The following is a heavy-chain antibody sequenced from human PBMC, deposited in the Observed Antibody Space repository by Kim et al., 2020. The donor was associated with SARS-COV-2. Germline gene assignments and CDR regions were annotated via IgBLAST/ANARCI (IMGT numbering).Heavy chain of an antibody. D-gene: IGHD2-2*01. CDR3: ARHLTGYCSSTSCYGPTYGMDV. J-gene: IGHJ6*02. Sequence: ESLKISCKGSGYSFTSYWISWVRQMPGKGLEWMGRIDPSDSYTNYSPSFQGHVTISADKSISTAYLQWSSLKASDTAMYYCARHLTGYCSSTSCYGPTYGMDVWGQGTTVTVSS. V-gene: IGHV5-10-1*01. CDR2: IDPSDSYT. CDR1: GYSFTSYW.